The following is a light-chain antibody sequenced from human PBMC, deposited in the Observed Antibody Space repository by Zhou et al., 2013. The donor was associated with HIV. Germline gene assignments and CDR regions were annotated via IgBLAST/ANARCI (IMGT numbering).Light chain of an antibody. CDR1: QSVSSSY. Sequence: EIVLTQSPGTLSLSPGERATLSCRASQSVSSSYFAWYQQKPGQPPRLLIFAASGRATGIADRFSGSGSGTDFTLTISRLEPEDSAVYYCQHYGTLPWTFGQGTKVEIK. CDR2: AAS. CDR3: QHYGTLPWT. V-gene: IGKV3-20*01. J-gene: IGKJ1*01.